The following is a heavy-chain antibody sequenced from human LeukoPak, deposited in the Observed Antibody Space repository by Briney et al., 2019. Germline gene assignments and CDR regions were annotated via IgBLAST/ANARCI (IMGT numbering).Heavy chain of an antibody. CDR1: GGSISSSSYY. D-gene: IGHD6-19*01. J-gene: IGHJ4*02. CDR2: IYYSGST. CDR3: ARRAAVAGVIDY. V-gene: IGHV4-39*01. Sequence: KTSETLSLTCTVSGGSISSSSYYWGWIRQPPGKGLEWIGSIYYSGSTYYNPSLKSRVTISVDTSKNQFSLKLSSVTAADTAVYYCARRAAVAGVIDYWGQGTLVTVSS.